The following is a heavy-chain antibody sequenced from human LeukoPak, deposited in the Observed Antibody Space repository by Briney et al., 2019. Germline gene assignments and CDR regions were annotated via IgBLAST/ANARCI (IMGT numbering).Heavy chain of an antibody. V-gene: IGHV3-21*01. J-gene: IGHJ6*03. D-gene: IGHD2-8*01. CDR3: WRNVIGLIVYAINYTDV. CDR2: ISSSSSYI. Sequence: PGGSLRLSCVAPGFSFGNYAMSWVRQAPGKGLEWVSSISSSSSYIYYADSVKGRFTISRDNATNSLYLQMNSLRAEDTAVYYWWRNVIGLIVYAINYTDVWGKGTTVTVSS. CDR1: GFSFGNYA.